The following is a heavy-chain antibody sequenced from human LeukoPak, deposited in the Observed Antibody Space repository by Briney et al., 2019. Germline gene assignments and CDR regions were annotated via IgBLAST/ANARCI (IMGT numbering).Heavy chain of an antibody. CDR3: AKRDGYNLRYFDN. J-gene: IGHJ4*02. CDR2: IGSSGVNT. V-gene: IGHV3-23*01. Sequence: GGSLRLSCAASGFTLSNYAMSWVRQAPGKGLEWVSAIGSSGVNTSYADSGKGRFTISRASSKNTLYLQMNSLRAGDTAVYFCAKRDGYNLRYFDNWGQGTLVTVSS. CDR1: GFTLSNYA. D-gene: IGHD5-24*01.